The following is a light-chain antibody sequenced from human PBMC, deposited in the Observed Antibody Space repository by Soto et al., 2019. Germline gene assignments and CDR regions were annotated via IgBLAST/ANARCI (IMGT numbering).Light chain of an antibody. CDR1: SGDVGGYNL. V-gene: IGLV2-23*01. Sequence: SVLTQPASVSGSPGQSIAISCTGTSGDVGGYNLVSWYQQHPGKAPKFLIYENNRRPSGVSDRFSGSKSGNTASLTISGLQAEDEADYYCSSHAGSNNYVVFGGGTQLTVL. J-gene: IGLJ2*01. CDR2: ENN. CDR3: SSHAGSNNYVV.